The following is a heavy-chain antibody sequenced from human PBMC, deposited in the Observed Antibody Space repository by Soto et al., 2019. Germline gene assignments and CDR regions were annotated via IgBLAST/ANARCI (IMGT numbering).Heavy chain of an antibody. Sequence: LRLSCAASGFTFSSYSMSWVRQAPGKGLEWVSAISGSGGSTYYADSVKGRFTISRDNSKNTLYLQMNSLRAEDTAVYYCVRSSGYRAYYFDYWGQGTLVTVSS. J-gene: IGHJ4*02. V-gene: IGHV3-23*01. CDR1: GFTFSSYS. D-gene: IGHD3-10*01. CDR2: ISGSGGST. CDR3: VRSSGYRAYYFDY.